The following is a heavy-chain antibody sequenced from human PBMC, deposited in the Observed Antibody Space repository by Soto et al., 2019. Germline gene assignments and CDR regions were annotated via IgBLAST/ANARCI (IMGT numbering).Heavy chain of an antibody. D-gene: IGHD3-22*01. J-gene: IGHJ4*02. CDR3: ASDAYNYDSSGSYSDY. CDR2: ISSSGSTI. CDR1: GFTFSDYY. Sequence: PGGSLRLSCAASGFTFSDYYMSWIRQAPGKGLEWVSYISSSGSTIYYADSVKGRFTISRDNAKNSLYLQMNSLRAEDTAVYYYASDAYNYDSSGSYSDYWGQGTLVTVSS. V-gene: IGHV3-11*01.